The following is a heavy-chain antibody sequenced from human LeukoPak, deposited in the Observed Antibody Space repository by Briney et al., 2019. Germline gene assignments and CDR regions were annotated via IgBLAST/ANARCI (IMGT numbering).Heavy chain of an antibody. D-gene: IGHD3-9*01. J-gene: IGHJ6*04. CDR2: IYYAGST. CDR1: GGSISSNSYY. V-gene: IGHV4-39*01. Sequence: PSETPSLTCTVSGGSISSNSYYWGWIRQPPGKGLEWIGTIYYAGSTYYNPSLKSRVTISVDTSKNQLSLKLSSVTAADTAVYYCARRGYHILSGYYPDVLGKGTTVTVSS. CDR3: ARRGYHILSGYYPDV.